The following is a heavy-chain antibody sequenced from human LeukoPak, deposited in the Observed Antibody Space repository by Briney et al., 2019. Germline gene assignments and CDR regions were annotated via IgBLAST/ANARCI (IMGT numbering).Heavy chain of an antibody. CDR1: GFTFSSYG. J-gene: IGHJ4*02. Sequence: PGGSLRLSCAASGFTFSSYGTHWVRQAPGKGLEWVAVISYDGSTQYYADSVKGRFTISRDNSNNTLSLQMNSLKAEDTAVYYCAKGRMMATIMISFDFWAGEPWSPSPQ. CDR3: AKGRMMATIMISFDF. D-gene: IGHD5-24*01. CDR2: ISYDGSTQ. V-gene: IGHV3-30*18.